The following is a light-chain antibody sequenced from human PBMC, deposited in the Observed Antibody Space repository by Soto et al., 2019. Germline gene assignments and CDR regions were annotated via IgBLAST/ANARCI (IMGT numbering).Light chain of an antibody. Sequence: EIALTQSPATLSLSPGERATLSCGASQTVGKDYLAWFQVKPGLAPRLLIHTASSRAAGIPDRFSGSGSGTDFTLTISRVEPEDFAQYYCHQYATSPLTFGGGTKVEIK. CDR1: QTVGKDY. V-gene: IGKV3D-20*01. J-gene: IGKJ4*01. CDR2: TAS. CDR3: HQYATSPLT.